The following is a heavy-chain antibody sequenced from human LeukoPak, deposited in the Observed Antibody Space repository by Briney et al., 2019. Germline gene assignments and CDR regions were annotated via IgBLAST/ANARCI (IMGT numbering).Heavy chain of an antibody. J-gene: IGHJ4*02. CDR1: GGSISSGGYY. CDR3: ARDPGWYFDY. D-gene: IGHD6-19*01. Sequence: SETLSLTCTVSGGSISSGGYYWSWIRQHPGKGLEWIGYIYYSGSTYYNTSLKSRVTISVDTSKNQFSLKLSSVTAADTAVYYCARDPGWYFDYWGQGTLVTVSS. CDR2: IYYSGST. V-gene: IGHV4-31*03.